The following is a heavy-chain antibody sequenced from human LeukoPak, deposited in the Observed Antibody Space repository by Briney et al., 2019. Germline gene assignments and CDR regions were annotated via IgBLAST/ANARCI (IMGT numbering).Heavy chain of an antibody. Sequence: ASVKVSCKASGYTLADYYVQWVRQAPGQGLEWMGWINPNSGGTNYAQRFQGRVTMTRDTSISTAYMELSRLRSDDTAVYYCARGGGGYVSGSYYNINYWGQGTLVTVSS. D-gene: IGHD3-10*01. CDR1: GYTLADYY. CDR2: INPNSGGT. J-gene: IGHJ4*02. V-gene: IGHV1-2*02. CDR3: ARGGGGYVSGSYYNINY.